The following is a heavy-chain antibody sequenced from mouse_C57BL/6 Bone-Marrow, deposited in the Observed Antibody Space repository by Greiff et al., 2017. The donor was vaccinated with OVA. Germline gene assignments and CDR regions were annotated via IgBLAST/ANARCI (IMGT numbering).Heavy chain of an antibody. Sequence: QVQLQQPGAELVKPGASVKLSCKASGYTFTSYWMHWVKQRPGQGLEWIGMIHPNSGSTNYNEKFKSKATLTVDKSSSTAYMQLSSLTSEDSAVYYCAIYYYGSSSWYFDVWGTGTTVTVSS. J-gene: IGHJ1*03. CDR1: GYTFTSYW. V-gene: IGHV1-64*01. D-gene: IGHD1-1*01. CDR2: IHPNSGST. CDR3: AIYYYGSSSWYFDV.